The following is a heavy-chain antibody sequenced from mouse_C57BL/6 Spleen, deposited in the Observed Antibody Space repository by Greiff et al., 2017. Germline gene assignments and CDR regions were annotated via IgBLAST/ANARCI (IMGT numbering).Heavy chain of an antibody. J-gene: IGHJ3*01. V-gene: IGHV5-17*01. CDR1: GFTFSDYG. CDR3: ARSYSNYEGAWFAY. CDR2: ISSGSSTI. D-gene: IGHD2-5*01. Sequence: EVHLVESGGGLVKPGGSLKLSCAASGFTFSDYGMHWVRQAPEKGLEWVAYISSGSSTIYYADTVKGRFTISRDNAKNTLFLQMTSLRSEDTAMYYCARSYSNYEGAWFAYWGQGTLVTVSA.